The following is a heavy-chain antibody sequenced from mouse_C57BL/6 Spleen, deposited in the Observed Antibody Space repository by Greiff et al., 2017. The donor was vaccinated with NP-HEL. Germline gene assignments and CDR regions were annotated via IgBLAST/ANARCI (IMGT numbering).Heavy chain of an antibody. V-gene: IGHV1-15*01. CDR3: TRDRGGSSYVRLDY. J-gene: IGHJ2*01. CDR2: IDPETGGT. D-gene: IGHD1-1*01. CDR1: SYTFTDYE. Sequence: QVQLQQSGAELVRPGASVTLSCKASSYTFTDYEMHWVKQTPVHGLEWIGAIDPETGGTAYNQKFKGKAILTADKSSSTAYMELRSLTSEDSAVYYCTRDRGGSSYVRLDYWGQGTTLTVSS.